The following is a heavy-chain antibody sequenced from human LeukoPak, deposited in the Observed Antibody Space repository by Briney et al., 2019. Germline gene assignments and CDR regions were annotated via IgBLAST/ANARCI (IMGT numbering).Heavy chain of an antibody. CDR1: GYIFTGQF. J-gene: IGHJ4*02. CDR2: ISPSGGST. D-gene: IGHD4/OR15-4a*01. V-gene: IGHV1-46*01. Sequence: VKVSCKASGYIFTGQFIHWVRQAPGQGPEWMGVISPSGGSTTYAQKFQGRVTLTRDMSTSTDYLELSSLRSEDTAVYYCARRAGAYSHPYDYWGQGTLVTVSS. CDR3: ARRAGAYSHPYDY.